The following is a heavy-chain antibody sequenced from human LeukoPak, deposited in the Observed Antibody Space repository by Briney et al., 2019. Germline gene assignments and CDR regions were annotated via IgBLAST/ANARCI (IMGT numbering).Heavy chain of an antibody. Sequence: SVKVSCKASGYTFTSYGISWVRQAPGQGLEWMGGIIPIFGTANYAQKFQGRVTITADESTSTAYMELSSLRSEDTAVYYCARDLAASITMVRGVTCMDVWGQGTTVTVSS. V-gene: IGHV1-69*13. J-gene: IGHJ6*02. CDR2: IIPIFGTA. D-gene: IGHD3-10*01. CDR3: ARDLAASITMVRGVTCMDV. CDR1: GYTFTSYG.